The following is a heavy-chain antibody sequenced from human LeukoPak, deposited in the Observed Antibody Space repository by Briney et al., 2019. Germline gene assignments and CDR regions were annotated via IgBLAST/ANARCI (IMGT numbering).Heavy chain of an antibody. V-gene: IGHV1-69*04. Sequence: SVKVSCKASGGTFSSYAIIWVRQAPGQGLEWMGRIIPILGIANYAQKFQGRVTITADKSTSTAYMELSSLRSEDTAVYYCARPPSQYYYYGMDVWGQGTTVTVSS. CDR3: ARPPSQYYYYGMDV. J-gene: IGHJ6*02. CDR2: IIPILGIA. CDR1: GGTFSSYA.